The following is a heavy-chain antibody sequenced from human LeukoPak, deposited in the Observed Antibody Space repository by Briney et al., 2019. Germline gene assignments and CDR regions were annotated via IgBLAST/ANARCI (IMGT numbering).Heavy chain of an antibody. CDR1: GGTFSSYA. J-gene: IGHJ4*02. CDR2: IIPIFGTA. D-gene: IGHD2-15*01. Sequence: GASVKVSCKASGGTFSSYAISWVRQAPGQGLEWMGGIIPIFGTANYAQKFQGRVTITADESTSTAYMELSSLRSEDTAVYYCARSQGYCSGGSCYGPDYWGQGTLVTVSS. V-gene: IGHV1-69*13. CDR3: ARSQGYCSGGSCYGPDY.